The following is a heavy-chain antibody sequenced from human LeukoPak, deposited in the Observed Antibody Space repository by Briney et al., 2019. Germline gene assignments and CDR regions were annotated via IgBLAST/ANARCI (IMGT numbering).Heavy chain of an antibody. CDR2: INHSGST. CDR3: ARGRYYYGSGSYFDY. Sequence: SETLSLTCAVYGGSFSGHYWSWIRQPPGKGLEWIGEINHSGSTNYNPSLKSRVTISVDTSKNQFSLKLSSVTAADTAVYYCARGRYYYGSGSYFDYWGQGTLVTVSS. J-gene: IGHJ4*02. CDR1: GGSFSGHY. V-gene: IGHV4-34*01. D-gene: IGHD3-10*01.